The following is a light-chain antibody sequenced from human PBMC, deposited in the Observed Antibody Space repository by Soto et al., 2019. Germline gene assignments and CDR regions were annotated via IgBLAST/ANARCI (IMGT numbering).Light chain of an antibody. CDR1: SSDVGAYNF. Sequence: QSVLTQPASVSGSPGQSITISCTGTSSDVGAYNFVSWYQHHPDKAPKLIIYDVNKRPSGVPNRFSGSKSGSTASLTISGLQTDDEADYHCCSYAGSYTYVVFGGGTKLTVL. CDR3: CSYAGSYTYVV. V-gene: IGLV2-11*01. J-gene: IGLJ2*01. CDR2: DVN.